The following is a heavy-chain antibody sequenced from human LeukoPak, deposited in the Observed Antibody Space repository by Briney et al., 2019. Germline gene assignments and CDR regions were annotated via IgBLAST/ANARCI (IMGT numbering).Heavy chain of an antibody. V-gene: IGHV1-18*01. D-gene: IGHD3-22*01. J-gene: IGHJ6*02. CDR3: ARDRRSGYYYYGMDV. CDR2: ISAYNGNT. Sequence: ASVKVSCKASGYTFTSYGISWVRQAPGQGLEWMGWISAYNGNTNYAQKLQGRVTMTTDTSTSTAYMELRSLRSDDTAVYYCARDRRSGYYYYGMDVWGQGTTVTVSS. CDR1: GYTFTSYG.